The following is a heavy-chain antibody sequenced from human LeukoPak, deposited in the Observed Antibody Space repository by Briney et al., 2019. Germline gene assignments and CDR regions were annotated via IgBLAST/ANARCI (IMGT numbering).Heavy chain of an antibody. V-gene: IGHV4-34*01. CDR1: GGSFSGYY. Sequence: PSETLSLTCAVYGGSFSGYYWSWIRQPPGKGLEWIGEINHSGSTNYNPSLKSRVTISVDTSKNQFSLKLSSVTAADTAVCYCARGPDPQGIVVVPARRRGPFDPWGQGTLVTVSS. J-gene: IGHJ5*02. CDR3: ARGPDPQGIVVVPARRRGPFDP. CDR2: INHSGST. D-gene: IGHD2-2*01.